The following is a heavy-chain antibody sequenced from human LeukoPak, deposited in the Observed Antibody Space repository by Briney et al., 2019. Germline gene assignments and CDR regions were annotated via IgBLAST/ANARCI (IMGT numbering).Heavy chain of an antibody. CDR2: IYTSGST. Sequence: SETLSLTCTVSGGSISSYYWSWIRQPAGKGLEWIGRIYTSGSTNYNPSLKSRVTMSVDTSKNQFSLKLSSVTAADTAVYYCARESGHCSSTSCYTAPFDYWGQGTLVTVSS. CDR3: ARESGHCSSTSCYTAPFDY. CDR1: GGSISSYY. V-gene: IGHV4-4*07. J-gene: IGHJ4*02. D-gene: IGHD2-2*02.